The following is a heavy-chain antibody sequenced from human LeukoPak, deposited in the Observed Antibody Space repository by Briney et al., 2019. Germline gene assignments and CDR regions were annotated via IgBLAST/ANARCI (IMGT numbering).Heavy chain of an antibody. Sequence: SETLSLTCTVSGGSVSSSFYYWGWIRQPPGKGLEWIGSMYFSGSTHYNPSLKSRVTISVDTSKNQFSLKLISVTAADTAVYYCANAARYSVDYWGQGTLVTVSS. J-gene: IGHJ4*02. V-gene: IGHV4-39*01. D-gene: IGHD2-15*01. CDR3: ANAARYSVDY. CDR2: MYFSGST. CDR1: GGSVSSSFYY.